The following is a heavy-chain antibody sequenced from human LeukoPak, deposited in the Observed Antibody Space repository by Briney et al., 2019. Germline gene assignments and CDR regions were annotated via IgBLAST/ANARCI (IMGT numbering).Heavy chain of an antibody. D-gene: IGHD6-19*01. Sequence: GGSLRLSCAASGFTVSTNYMSWVRQAPGKGLEWVSVFYSGGDRYYADSVKGRFTISSDNSKNTVYLQMNSLRPEDTAVYYCARNSVAGTGNYWGQGTLVTVSS. CDR3: ARNSVAGTGNY. CDR2: FYSGGDR. CDR1: GFTVSTNY. V-gene: IGHV3-53*01. J-gene: IGHJ4*02.